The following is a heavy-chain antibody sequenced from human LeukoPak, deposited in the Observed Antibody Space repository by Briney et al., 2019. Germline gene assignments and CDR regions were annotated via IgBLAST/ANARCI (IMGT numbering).Heavy chain of an antibody. CDR1: GYTFTSYY. D-gene: IGHD2-2*01. CDR2: INPSGGST. Sequence: ASVKVSCKASGYTFTSYYMHWVRQAPGQGLEWMGIINPSGGSTSYAQKFQGRVTMTRDTSTSTAYMELSSLRSEDTAVYYCATDCSSTSCYVGSYYYYGMDVWGQGTTVTVSS. J-gene: IGHJ6*02. CDR3: ATDCSSTSCYVGSYYYYGMDV. V-gene: IGHV1-46*01.